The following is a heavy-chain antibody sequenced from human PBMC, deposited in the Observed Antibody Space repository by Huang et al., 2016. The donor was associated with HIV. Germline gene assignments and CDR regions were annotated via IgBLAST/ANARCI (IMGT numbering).Heavy chain of an antibody. CDR3: ARDGPERSSGNYGASDY. CDR1: GVSFSGYY. J-gene: IGHJ4*02. CDR2: RNESGST. V-gene: IGHV4-34*01. Sequence: QVQLQQWGAGLLKPSETLSLTCAVYGVSFSGYYWSWIRQPPGKGLEWIGERNESGSTNYNPALKSRGTVSVDTSKNQYSLRLSSVTAADTAVYYCARDGPERSSGNYGASDYWGQGTLVTVSS. D-gene: IGHD1-26*01.